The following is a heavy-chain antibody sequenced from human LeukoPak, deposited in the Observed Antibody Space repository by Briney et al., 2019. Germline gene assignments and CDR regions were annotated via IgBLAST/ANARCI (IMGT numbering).Heavy chain of an antibody. CDR3: ARGMVRGSNERPFDY. V-gene: IGHV3-53*01. D-gene: IGHD3-10*01. CDR1: GFTVSNNY. CDR2: ISGGGNT. J-gene: IGHJ4*02. Sequence: PGGSLRLSCAVSGFTVSNNYMSWVRQAPGKGLEWVSVISGGGNTYDADSVKGRLTISRDNSKNTLYLQMNSLRAEDTAVYYCARGMVRGSNERPFDYWGQGTLVTVSS.